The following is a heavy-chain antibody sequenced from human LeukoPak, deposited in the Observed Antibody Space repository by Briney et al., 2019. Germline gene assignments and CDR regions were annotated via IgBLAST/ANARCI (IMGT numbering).Heavy chain of an antibody. CDR2: INPNSGGT. Sequence: GASVKVSCKASGYTFTGYYIHWVRQAPGQGLEWMGWINPNSGGTNYAQKFQGRVTMTRDTSISTAYMELSRLRSDDTAVYYCARGDLPHYYDSSGHFDYWGQGTLVTVSS. V-gene: IGHV1-2*02. CDR1: GYTFTGYY. D-gene: IGHD3-22*01. J-gene: IGHJ4*02. CDR3: ARGDLPHYYDSSGHFDY.